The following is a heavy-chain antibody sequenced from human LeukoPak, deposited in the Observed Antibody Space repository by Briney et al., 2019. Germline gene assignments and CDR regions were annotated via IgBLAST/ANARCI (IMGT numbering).Heavy chain of an antibody. CDR3: AREYDYVWGSYSHFDY. Sequence: KSGGSLRLSCAASGFTFSSYSMNWVRQAPGKGLEWVSSISSSSSYIYYADSVKGRFTISRDNAKNSLYLQMNSLRAEDTAVYYCAREYDYVWGSYSHFDYWGQGTLVTVSS. D-gene: IGHD3-16*01. J-gene: IGHJ4*02. CDR2: ISSSSSYI. CDR1: GFTFSSYS. V-gene: IGHV3-21*01.